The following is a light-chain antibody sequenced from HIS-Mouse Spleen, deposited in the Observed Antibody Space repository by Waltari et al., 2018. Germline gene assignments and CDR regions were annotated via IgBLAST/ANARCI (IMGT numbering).Light chain of an antibody. Sequence: SYELTQPPSVSVSPGQTARITCSGDALPKKYAYWYQQKSGQAPVLVISEDSKRPSGIPERFSGSSSWTMATLTISGAQVEDAADYYCYSTDSSGNHRVFGGGTKLTVL. V-gene: IGLV3-10*01. J-gene: IGLJ2*01. CDR3: YSTDSSGNHRV. CDR2: EDS. CDR1: ALPKKY.